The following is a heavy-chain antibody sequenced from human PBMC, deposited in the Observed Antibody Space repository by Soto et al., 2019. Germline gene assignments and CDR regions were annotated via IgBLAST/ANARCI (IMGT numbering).Heavy chain of an antibody. V-gene: IGHV3-48*02. J-gene: IGHJ4*02. CDR3: ARDGCSGGSCAMFDY. Sequence: EVQLVESGGGLVQPGGSLRLSCAASGFTFSSYSMNWVRQAPGKGLEWVSYISTSSSTIYYADSEKGRFTISRDNAKNSLYLQMNSLRDEDTAVYYCARDGCSGGSCAMFDYWGQGTLVTVSS. CDR1: GFTFSSYS. D-gene: IGHD2-15*01. CDR2: ISTSSSTI.